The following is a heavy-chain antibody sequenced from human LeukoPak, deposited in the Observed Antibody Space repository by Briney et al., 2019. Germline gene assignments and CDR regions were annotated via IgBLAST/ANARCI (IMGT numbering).Heavy chain of an antibody. CDR1: GGTFNSYA. Sequence: SVKVSCKTSGGTFNSYAFTWVRQAPGQGLEWMGGIIPIFYSTNYAEKFRGRLTITTDESTSTAYMELTGLRSQDTAVYYCARGRLPVGSSWYEESKYYYMDVWGAGTTVTVSS. J-gene: IGHJ6*03. V-gene: IGHV1-69*05. D-gene: IGHD6-13*01. CDR2: IIPIFYST. CDR3: ARGRLPVGSSWYEESKYYYMDV.